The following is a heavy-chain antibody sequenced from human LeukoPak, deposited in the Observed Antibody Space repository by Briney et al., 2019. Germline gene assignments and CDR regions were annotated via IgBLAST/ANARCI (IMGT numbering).Heavy chain of an antibody. CDR3: AKAARSPDYGDYGATSPY. D-gene: IGHD4-17*01. J-gene: IGHJ4*02. V-gene: IGHV3-23*01. CDR1: GFTFSSYA. CDR2: ISGSGGST. Sequence: GGSLRLSCAASGFTFSSYAMSRVRQAPGKGLEWVSAISGSGGSTYYADSVKGRITVSRDNSKNTLFLQMNSLRAEDTAVYYCAKAARSPDYGDYGATSPYWGQGTLVTVSS.